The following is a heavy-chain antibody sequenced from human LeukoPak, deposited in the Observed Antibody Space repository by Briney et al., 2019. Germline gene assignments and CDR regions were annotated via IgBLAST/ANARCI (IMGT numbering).Heavy chain of an antibody. CDR3: EAYGSV. V-gene: IGHV3-7*03. Sequence: GGSLRLSCAASGFTFSSYAMSWVRQAPGKGLEWVANVKEDGSETYYVDSVKGRFTISRDNDKNTLYLQMNSLRAEDTAVYYCEAYGSVWGQGTLVIVSS. CDR1: GFTFSSYA. D-gene: IGHD3-10*01. J-gene: IGHJ4*02. CDR2: VKEDGSET.